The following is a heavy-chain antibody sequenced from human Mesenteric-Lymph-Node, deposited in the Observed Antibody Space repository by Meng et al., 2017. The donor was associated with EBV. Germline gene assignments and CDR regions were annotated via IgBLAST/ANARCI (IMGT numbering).Heavy chain of an antibody. CDR1: GVSFSGYY. Sequence: VHLPHWGAGMLKPSETPTLPCAFYGVSFSGYYWSWIRQPPGKGLEWIGEINHSGSTNYNPSLKSRVTISVDTSKNQFSLKLSSVTAADTAVYYCARGEDSNWFDPWGQGTLVTVSS. CDR2: INHSGST. D-gene: IGHD2-15*01. CDR3: ARGEDSNWFDP. V-gene: IGHV4-34*01. J-gene: IGHJ5*02.